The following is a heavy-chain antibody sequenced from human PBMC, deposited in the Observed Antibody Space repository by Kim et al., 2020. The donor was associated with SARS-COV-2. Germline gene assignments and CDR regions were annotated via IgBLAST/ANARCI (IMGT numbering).Heavy chain of an antibody. CDR1: GFTFSSYG. CDR3: ARDGIVGATYLFDY. D-gene: IGHD1-26*01. Sequence: GGSLRLSCAASGFTFSSYGMHWVRQAPGKGLEWVAVIWYDGSNKYYADSVKGRFTISRDNSKNTLYLQMNSLRAEDTAVYYCARDGIVGATYLFDYWGQGTLVPVSS. J-gene: IGHJ4*02. CDR2: IWYDGSNK. V-gene: IGHV3-33*01.